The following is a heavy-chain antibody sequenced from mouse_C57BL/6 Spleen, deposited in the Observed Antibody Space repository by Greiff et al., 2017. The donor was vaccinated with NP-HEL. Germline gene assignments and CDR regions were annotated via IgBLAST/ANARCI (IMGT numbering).Heavy chain of an antibody. V-gene: IGHV5-4*01. D-gene: IGHD2-3*01. CDR2: ISDGGSYT. CDR1: GFTFSSYA. J-gene: IGHJ4*01. Sequence: EVQVVESGGGLVKPGGSLKLSCAASGFTFSSYAMSWVRQTPEKRLEWVATISDGGSYTYYPDNVKGRFTISRDNAKNNLYLQMSHLKSEDTAMYYCARGAIYDGYYDYYAMDYWGQGTSVTVSS. CDR3: ARGAIYDGYYDYYAMDY.